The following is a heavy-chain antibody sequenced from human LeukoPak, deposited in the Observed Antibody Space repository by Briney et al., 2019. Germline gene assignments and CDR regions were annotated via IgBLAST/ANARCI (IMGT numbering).Heavy chain of an antibody. V-gene: IGHV4-34*01. CDR3: ARRWNYGRNYYIDV. D-gene: IGHD1-7*01. CDR1: GGSFSNYY. CDR2: INDSGRT. Sequence: SDSLSLTCAAYGGSFSNYYWSWIRQTPGKGMEWIGEINDSGRTNYNPSLMSRVTVSVDTSKNQFSLRLTSVTATDTAVYYCARRWNYGRNYYIDVWGKGATVSVSS. J-gene: IGHJ6*03.